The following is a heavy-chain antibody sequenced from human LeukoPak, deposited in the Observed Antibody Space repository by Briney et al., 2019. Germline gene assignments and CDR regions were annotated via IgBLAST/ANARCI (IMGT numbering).Heavy chain of an antibody. J-gene: IGHJ5*02. CDR3: ASVWFGESLPWFDP. V-gene: IGHV4-30-4*01. D-gene: IGHD3-10*01. CDR1: GGSISSGDYY. Sequence: SQTLSLTCTVSGGSISSGDYYWSWVRQPPGKDLEWIGYIYYSGSTYYNPSLKSRVTISVDTSKNQFSLKLSSVTAADTAVYYCASVWFGESLPWFDPWGQGTLVTVSS. CDR2: IYYSGST.